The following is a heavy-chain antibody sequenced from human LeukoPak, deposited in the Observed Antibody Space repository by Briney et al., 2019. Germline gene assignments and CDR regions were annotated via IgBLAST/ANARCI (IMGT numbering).Heavy chain of an antibody. CDR2: FDPEDGET. J-gene: IGHJ6*02. Sequence: ASVTVSCKVSGYTLTELSMHWVRQAPGKGLEWMGGFDPEDGETIYAQKFQGRVTMTEDTSTDTAYMELSRLRSEDTAVYYCATGLMGAAPLYYYGMDVWGQGTTVTVSS. CDR3: ATGLMGAAPLYYYGMDV. CDR1: GYTLTELS. D-gene: IGHD1-26*01. V-gene: IGHV1-24*01.